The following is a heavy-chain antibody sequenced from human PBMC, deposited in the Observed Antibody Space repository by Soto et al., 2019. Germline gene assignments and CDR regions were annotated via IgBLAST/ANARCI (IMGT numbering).Heavy chain of an antibody. CDR2: IYYSGGT. CDR1: GGSISSSSYY. D-gene: IGHD1-26*01. Sequence: QLQLQESGPGLVKPSETLSLTCTVSGGSISSSSYYWGWIRQPPGKGLEWIGSIYYSGGTYYNPSLKSRVTISVDTSKNQFSLKLSSVTAADTAMYYCARPSGSYLYYFDYWGQGTLVTVSS. CDR3: ARPSGSYLYYFDY. J-gene: IGHJ4*02. V-gene: IGHV4-39*01.